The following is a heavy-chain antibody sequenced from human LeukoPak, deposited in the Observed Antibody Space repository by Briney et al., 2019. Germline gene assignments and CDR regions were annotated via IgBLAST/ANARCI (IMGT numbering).Heavy chain of an antibody. CDR1: GGSFSGYY. J-gene: IGHJ5*02. CDR2: IIHSGRT. D-gene: IGHD2-15*01. CDR3: ARPGRYCSGGSCYVEGGGFDP. V-gene: IGHV4-34*12. Sequence: PSETLSLTCGVYGGSFSGYYWTWIRQSPGKGMEWIAEIIHSGRTNYNPSLKSRVTISVDTSKNQFSLKLSSVTAADTAVYYCARPGRYCSGGSCYVEGGGFDPWGQGTLVTVSS.